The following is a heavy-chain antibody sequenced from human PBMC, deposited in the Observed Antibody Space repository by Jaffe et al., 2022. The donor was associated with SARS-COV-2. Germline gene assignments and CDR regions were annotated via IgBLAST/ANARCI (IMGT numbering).Heavy chain of an antibody. D-gene: IGHD4-17*01. J-gene: IGHJ4*02. V-gene: IGHV4-61*02. Sequence: QVQLQESGPGLVKPSQTLSLTCTVSGGSISSGSYYWSWIRQPAGKGLEWIGRIYTSGSTNYNPSLKSRVTISVDTSKNQFSLKLSSVTAADTAVYYCASSLTSYGDYLFDYWGQGTLVTVSS. CDR1: GGSISSGSYY. CDR2: IYTSGST. CDR3: ASSLTSYGDYLFDY.